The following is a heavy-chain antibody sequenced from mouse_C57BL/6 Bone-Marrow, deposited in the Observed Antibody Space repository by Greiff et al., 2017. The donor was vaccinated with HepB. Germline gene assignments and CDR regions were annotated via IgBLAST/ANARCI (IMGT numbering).Heavy chain of an antibody. CDR2: IDPENGDT. CDR1: GFNIKDDY. D-gene: IGHD1-1*01. Sequence: EVKLQESGAELVRPGASVKLSCTASGFNIKDDYMHWVKQRPEQGLEWIGWIDPENGDTEYASKFQGKATITADTSSNTAYLQLSSLTSEATAVYYCTTIPTVPLFAYWGQGTLVTVSA. CDR3: TTIPTVPLFAY. J-gene: IGHJ3*01. V-gene: IGHV14-4*01.